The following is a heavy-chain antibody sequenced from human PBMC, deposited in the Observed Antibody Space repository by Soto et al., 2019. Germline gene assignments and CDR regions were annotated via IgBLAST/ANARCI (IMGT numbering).Heavy chain of an antibody. J-gene: IGHJ6*03. D-gene: IGHD3-9*01. CDR3: GRDRGGLRYFDWYDPYYYYMDV. V-gene: IGHV4-59*01. CDR2: IYYSGST. CDR1: GGSISSYY. Sequence: PSETLSLTCTVSGGSISSYYWSWIRQPPGKGLEWIGYIYYSGSTNYNPSLKSRVTISVDTSKNQFSLKLSSVTAADTAVYYCGRDRGGLRYFDWYDPYYYYMDVWGKGTTVTVSS.